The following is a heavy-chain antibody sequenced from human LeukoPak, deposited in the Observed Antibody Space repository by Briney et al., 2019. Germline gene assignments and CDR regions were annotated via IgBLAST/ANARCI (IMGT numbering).Heavy chain of an antibody. Sequence: ASVKVSCKASGYTFTGYYIHWVRQAPGQGLECMGWIYPNSGGTNYAQKFQGRVTMTRDTSLSTAYMELNKLRSDDTAMYYCASAPGYGDYPLHYWGQGTLVTVSS. CDR1: GYTFTGYY. CDR2: IYPNSGGT. V-gene: IGHV1-2*02. CDR3: ASAPGYGDYPLHY. D-gene: IGHD4-17*01. J-gene: IGHJ4*02.